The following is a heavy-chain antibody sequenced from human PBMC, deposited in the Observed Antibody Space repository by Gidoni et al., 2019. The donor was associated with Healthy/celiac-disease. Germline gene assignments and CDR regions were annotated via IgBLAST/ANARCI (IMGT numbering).Heavy chain of an antibody. Sequence: VLLVESGGGLVQPGGSLSLSCPASVFTVSSHYMSWVRQAPGKGLEWVSVIDSGGSTYYADSGKGRFTISRDNSKNTLYRQMNSLRAEDTAVYYCARSLKGSGSPNYWGQGTLVTVSS. J-gene: IGHJ4*02. CDR2: IDSGGST. CDR1: VFTVSSHY. D-gene: IGHD3-10*01. V-gene: IGHV3-66*02. CDR3: ARSLKGSGSPNY.